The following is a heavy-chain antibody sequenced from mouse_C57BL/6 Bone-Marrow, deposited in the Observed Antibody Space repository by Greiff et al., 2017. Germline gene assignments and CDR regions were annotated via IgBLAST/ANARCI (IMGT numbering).Heavy chain of an antibody. J-gene: IGHJ4*01. CDR2: IYPGGGYT. Sequence: QVQLQQSGAELVRPGTSVKMSCKASGYTFTNYWIGWAKQRPGHGLEWIGDIYPGGGYTNYNEKFKGKATLTADKSSSTAYMQFSSLTSEDSAIYYCARYDSNYYYAMDYWGQGTSVTVSS. D-gene: IGHD2-5*01. CDR3: ARYDSNYYYAMDY. CDR1: GYTFTNYW. V-gene: IGHV1-63*01.